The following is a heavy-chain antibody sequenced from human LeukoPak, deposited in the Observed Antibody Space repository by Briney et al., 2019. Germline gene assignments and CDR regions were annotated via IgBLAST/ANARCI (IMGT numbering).Heavy chain of an antibody. D-gene: IGHD6-13*01. CDR1: GFTVSSNY. V-gene: IGHV3-53*01. J-gene: IGHJ6*03. Sequence: GRSLRLSCAASGFTVSSNYMSWVRQAPGKGLEWVSVIYSGGSTYYADSVKGRFTISRDNAKQSLYLQMSRLRAEDTAVYYCARVYSSSWYSGYLYMDVWGKGTTVTVSS. CDR2: IYSGGST. CDR3: ARVYSSSWYSGYLYMDV.